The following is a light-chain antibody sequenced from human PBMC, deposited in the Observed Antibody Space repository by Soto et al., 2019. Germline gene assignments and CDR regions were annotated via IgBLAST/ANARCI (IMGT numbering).Light chain of an antibody. Sequence: EIVLTPSPATLSFSPVEIATLSCMASQSVSSYLAWYQQKPGQAPRLLIYDASNRATGIPARFSGSGSGTDFTLTISSLEPEDFAVYYCQKRSNWPPTCGPGTTGDIK. J-gene: IGKJ3*01. CDR3: QKRSNWPPT. CDR1: QSVSSY. V-gene: IGKV3-11*01. CDR2: DAS.